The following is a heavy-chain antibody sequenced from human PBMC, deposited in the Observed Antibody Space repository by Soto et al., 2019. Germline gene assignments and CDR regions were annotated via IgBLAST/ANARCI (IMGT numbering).Heavy chain of an antibody. CDR1: GFTFGDYG. Sequence: EVQLSQSGGGLVQRGGSLRLSCEGSGFTFGDYGINWVRQAPGKGLEWVSGIGGSGNQIDYRDSVEGRFTVSRDNSKNTVFLQMNGLSAGDTAVYFCAKNQDWNRPDPGAFDVWGQGTMVTVSS. V-gene: IGHV3-23*01. CDR2: IGGSGNQI. D-gene: IGHD1-1*01. CDR3: AKNQDWNRPDPGAFDV. J-gene: IGHJ3*01.